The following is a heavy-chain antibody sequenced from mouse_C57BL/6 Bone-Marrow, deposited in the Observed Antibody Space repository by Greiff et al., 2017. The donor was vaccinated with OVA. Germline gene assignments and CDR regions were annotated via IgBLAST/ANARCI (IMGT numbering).Heavy chain of an antibody. J-gene: IGHJ3*01. Sequence: EVQRVESGGGLVQPGGSLKLSCAASGFTFSDYGMAWVRQAPRKGPEWVAFISNLAYSIYYADTVTGRFTISRENAKNTLYLEMCSLRSEDTAMYYCARHDDYDGTWFAYWGQGTLVTVSA. CDR2: ISNLAYSI. CDR1: GFTFSDYG. CDR3: ARHDDYDGTWFAY. D-gene: IGHD2-4*01. V-gene: IGHV5-15*01.